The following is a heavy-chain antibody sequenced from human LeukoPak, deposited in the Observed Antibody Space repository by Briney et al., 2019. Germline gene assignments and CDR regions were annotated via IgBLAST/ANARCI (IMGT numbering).Heavy chain of an antibody. D-gene: IGHD3-10*01. CDR2: VSSSGSII. J-gene: IGHJ4*02. Sequence: GGSLRLSCAASGFTFSNYKMNWVRQAPGKGLEWVSYVSSSGSIIYYSDSVKGRFTISRGNAKNSLYLQMNSLRAEDTAVYYCARDFGYFWGQGTLVTVSS. V-gene: IGHV3-48*03. CDR1: GFTFSNYK. CDR3: ARDFGYF.